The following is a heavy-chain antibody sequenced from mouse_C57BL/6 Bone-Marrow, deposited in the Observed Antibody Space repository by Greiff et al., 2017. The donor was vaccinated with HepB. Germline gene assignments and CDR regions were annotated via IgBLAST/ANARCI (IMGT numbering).Heavy chain of an antibody. Sequence: EVKLVESGGGLVKPGGSLKLSCAASGFTFSSYAMSWVRQTPEKRLEWVATISDGGSYTYYPDNVKGRFTISRDNAKNNLYLQMSHLKSEDTAMYYCARDPPLYYYGSSLYDFDYWGQGTTLTVSS. D-gene: IGHD1-1*01. J-gene: IGHJ2*01. V-gene: IGHV5-4*01. CDR1: GFTFSSYA. CDR2: ISDGGSYT. CDR3: ARDPPLYYYGSSLYDFDY.